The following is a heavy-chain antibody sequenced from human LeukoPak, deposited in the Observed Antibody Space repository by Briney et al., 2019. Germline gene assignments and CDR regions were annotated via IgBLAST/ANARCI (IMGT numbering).Heavy chain of an antibody. V-gene: IGHV3-48*01. CDR2: ISTWSTTI. CDR1: GFTFSTYG. J-gene: IGHJ4*02. D-gene: IGHD3-22*01. Sequence: GGSLRLSCVGCGFTFSTYGMNWVRQAPGKGLEWVSYISTWSTTIYYADSVKGRFTISRDDAKSSLFLQMNSLRVEDTALYYCARMRSGYHDDNWGQGTRVTVSS. CDR3: ARMRSGYHDDN.